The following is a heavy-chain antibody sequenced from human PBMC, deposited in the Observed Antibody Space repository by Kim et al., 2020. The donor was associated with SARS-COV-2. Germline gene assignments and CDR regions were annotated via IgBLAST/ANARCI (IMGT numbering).Heavy chain of an antibody. D-gene: IGHD3-22*01. Sequence: GGSLRLSCAASGFTFSGYGMHWVRQAPGKGLEWVALISSDGSNTYYADSVKGRFTISRDNSKNTLYLQMNSLSAEDTAVYYCAKRFAYDSSGYYYDYFDYWGQGTLVTVSS. V-gene: IGHV3-30*18. CDR2: ISSDGSNT. CDR3: AKRFAYDSSGYYYDYFDY. CDR1: GFTFSGYG. J-gene: IGHJ4*02.